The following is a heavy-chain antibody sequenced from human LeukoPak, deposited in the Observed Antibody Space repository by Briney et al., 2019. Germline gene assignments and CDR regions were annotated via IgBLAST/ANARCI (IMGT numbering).Heavy chain of an antibody. D-gene: IGHD3-3*01. CDR2: INPKSGGT. CDR3: ARGGGTNFGVITD. V-gene: IGHV1-2*02. J-gene: IGHJ4*02. CDR1: GYTFTDYY. Sequence: ASVKVSCKTSGYTFTDYYMHWVRQAPGQGLEWVGWINPKSGGTNYAQNFQGRVTMTRDTSISTAYMELSRLRSDDTAVYFCARGGGTNFGVITDWGQGTLVTVSS.